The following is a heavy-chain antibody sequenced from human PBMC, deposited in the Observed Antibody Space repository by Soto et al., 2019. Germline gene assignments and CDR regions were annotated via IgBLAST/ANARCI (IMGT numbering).Heavy chain of an antibody. CDR1: GFTFSIYG. J-gene: IGHJ4*02. Sequence: QVQLVESGGGVVQPGRSLRLSCAASGFTFSIYGMHWVRQAPGTGLEWVALIWFDGSNKYYADSVKGLFTISRDNSKNTRCLPTHSPRAEHTAVYCFARVVTAGTTFGGFDYWCQGTLVSVPS. D-gene: IGHD2-21*02. V-gene: IGHV3-33*01. CDR3: ARVVTAGTTFGGFDY. CDR2: IWFDGSNK.